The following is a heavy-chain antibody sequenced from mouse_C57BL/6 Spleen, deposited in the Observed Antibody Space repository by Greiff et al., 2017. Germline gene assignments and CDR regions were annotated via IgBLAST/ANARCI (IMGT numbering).Heavy chain of an antibody. Sequence: VQLQQSGPELVKPGASVKISCKASGYAFSSSWMNWVKQRPGKGLEWIGRIYPGDGDTNYNGKFKGKATLTVDKSSSTDYMQLSSLTSEDSAVYYCAREEGGEEGGYWGQGTTVTVSS. D-gene: IGHD3-3*01. CDR3: AREEGGEEGGY. CDR2: IYPGDGDT. V-gene: IGHV1-82*01. CDR1: GYAFSSSW. J-gene: IGHJ2*01.